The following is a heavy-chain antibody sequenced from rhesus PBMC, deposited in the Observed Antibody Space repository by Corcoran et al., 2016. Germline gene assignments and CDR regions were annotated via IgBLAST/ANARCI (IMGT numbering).Heavy chain of an antibody. Sequence: EVWPVESGGGLVQPGGSLRLSCVASGLTLSDYYMSWVRQAPGEGPEGVGFHRHKAHAGTTESAAAAKGRFTISSDDTNSIANLRRNSLKTEDTAVYYCARGIAAAFGVWGPGVLVTVSS. CDR1: GLTLSDYY. CDR3: ARGIAAAFGV. D-gene: IGHD6-13*01. V-gene: IGHV3-116*02. CDR2: HRHKAHAGTT. J-gene: IGHJ5-1*01.